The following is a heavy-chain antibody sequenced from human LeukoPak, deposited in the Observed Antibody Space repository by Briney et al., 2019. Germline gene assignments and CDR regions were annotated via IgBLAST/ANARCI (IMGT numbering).Heavy chain of an antibody. CDR3: TRQASIAAREGDY. CDR1: GFTFSGSA. Sequence: GGSLRLSCAASGFTFSGSAMHWVRQASGKGLEWVGRIRSKANSYATAYAASVKGRFTISRDDSKNTAYLQMNSLKTEDTAVYYCTRQASIAAREGDYWGQGTLGTVSS. V-gene: IGHV3-73*01. D-gene: IGHD6-6*01. J-gene: IGHJ4*02. CDR2: IRSKANSYAT.